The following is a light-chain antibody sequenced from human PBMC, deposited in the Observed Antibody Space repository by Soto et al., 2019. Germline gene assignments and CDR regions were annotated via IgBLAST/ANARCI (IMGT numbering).Light chain of an antibody. Sequence: EIVLTQSPATLSLSPGERATLSCRASQSVGSYLAWYQQKPGQAPRPLIYDASNRATGIPARFSGSRSGTDFTLTISSLEPEDFAVYYCQQRRNWPTITFGQGTRLEIK. CDR2: DAS. V-gene: IGKV3-11*01. CDR3: QQRRNWPTIT. CDR1: QSVGSY. J-gene: IGKJ5*01.